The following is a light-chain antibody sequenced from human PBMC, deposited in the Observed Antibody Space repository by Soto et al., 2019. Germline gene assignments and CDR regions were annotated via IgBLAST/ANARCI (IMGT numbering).Light chain of an antibody. CDR1: SSDVGSHKF. V-gene: IGLV2-23*01. J-gene: IGLJ1*01. Sequence: QSALTQPASVSGSPGQSITISCTGTSSDVGSHKFVSWYQQHPGKAPKLMIYEGSKRPSGVSNRFSGSKSGNTASLTISGLQAEDEADYYCCSYAGSSTWVFGTGTKLTVL. CDR2: EGS. CDR3: CSYAGSSTWV.